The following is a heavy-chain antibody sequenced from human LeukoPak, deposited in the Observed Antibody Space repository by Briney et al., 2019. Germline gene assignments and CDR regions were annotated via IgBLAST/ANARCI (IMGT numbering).Heavy chain of an antibody. J-gene: IGHJ4*02. D-gene: IGHD3-22*01. CDR2: IYYSGST. CDR1: GGSISSYY. CDR3: ARCDSSGYLNYYFDY. V-gene: IGHV4-59*08. Sequence: PSETLSLTCTVAGGSISSYYWSWIRQPPGKGREWIGYIYYSGSTNYNPSLKSRVTILVDSSKNQFSLKLSSVTAADTAVYYCARCDSSGYLNYYFDYWGQGTLVTVSS.